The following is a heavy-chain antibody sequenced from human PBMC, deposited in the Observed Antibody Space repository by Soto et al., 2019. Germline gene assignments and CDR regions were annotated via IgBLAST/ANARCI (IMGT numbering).Heavy chain of an antibody. J-gene: IGHJ3*02. CDR2: ISYDGSNT. CDR3: GKDWAGGVSDVFDI. V-gene: IGHV3-30*18. Sequence: PGASLRLSCTASGFTLSSYGMHWVRQAPGKGLEWLAVISYDGSNTYYADSVKGRFTISRDNWKNKLDLQINSLRPDDTAVYYCGKDWAGGVSDVFDIWGQGTMVTVS. D-gene: IGHD2-8*01. CDR1: GFTLSSYG.